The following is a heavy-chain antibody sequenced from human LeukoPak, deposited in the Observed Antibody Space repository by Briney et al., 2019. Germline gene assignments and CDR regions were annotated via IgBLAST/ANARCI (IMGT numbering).Heavy chain of an antibody. Sequence: GGSLRLSCAASGFTFSTYWMHWVRQAPGKGLVWVSRINSYGSSTSYADSVKDRFTISRDNDKNTLYLQMNSLRAEDTAVYYCARGGGWYSFDYWGQGTLVTVSS. V-gene: IGHV3-74*01. CDR3: ARGGGWYSFDY. CDR1: GFTFSTYW. D-gene: IGHD6-19*01. CDR2: INSYGSST. J-gene: IGHJ4*02.